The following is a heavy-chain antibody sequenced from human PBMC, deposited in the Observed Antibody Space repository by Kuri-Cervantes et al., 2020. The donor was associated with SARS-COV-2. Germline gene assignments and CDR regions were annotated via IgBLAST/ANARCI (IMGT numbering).Heavy chain of an antibody. J-gene: IGHJ3*02. CDR1: GFTFSSYS. CDR2: ISSSSSYI. Sequence: GESLKISCAASGFTFSSYSMHWVRQAPGKGLEWVSSISSSSSYIYYADSVKGRFTISRDNAKNSLYLQMNSLRDEDTAVYYCSTSTPISIRYCGGGCNKGAFDIWGQGTKVTVSS. CDR3: STSTPISIRYCGGGCNKGAFDI. V-gene: IGHV3-21*01. D-gene: IGHD2-21*02.